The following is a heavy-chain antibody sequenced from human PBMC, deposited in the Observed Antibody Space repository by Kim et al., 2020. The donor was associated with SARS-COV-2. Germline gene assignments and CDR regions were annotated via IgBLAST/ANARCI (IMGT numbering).Heavy chain of an antibody. Sequence: ASVKVSCKVSGYTLTELSMHWVRQAPGKGLEWMGGFDPEDGETIYAQKFQGRVTMTEDTSTDTAYMELSSLRSEDTAVYYCATGGVAGTFLDAFDIWGQGTMVTVSS. J-gene: IGHJ3*02. CDR2: FDPEDGET. V-gene: IGHV1-24*01. D-gene: IGHD6-19*01. CDR3: ATGGVAGTFLDAFDI. CDR1: GYTLTELS.